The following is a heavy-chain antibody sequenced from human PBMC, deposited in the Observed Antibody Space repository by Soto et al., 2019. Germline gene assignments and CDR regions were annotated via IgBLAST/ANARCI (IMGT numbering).Heavy chain of an antibody. D-gene: IGHD2-2*01. CDR1: GFTFSSYA. CDR2: ISGSGGST. V-gene: IGHV3-23*01. Sequence: EVQLLESGGGLVQPGGSLRLSCAASGFTFSSYAMSWVRQAPGKGLEWVSAISGSGGSTYYADSVKGRFIISRDNSKNTLYLQMNSLRAEDTAVYSCAKAGPAAIAYFYYYVDVWGKGTTVTVSS. J-gene: IGHJ6*03. CDR3: AKAGPAAIAYFYYYVDV.